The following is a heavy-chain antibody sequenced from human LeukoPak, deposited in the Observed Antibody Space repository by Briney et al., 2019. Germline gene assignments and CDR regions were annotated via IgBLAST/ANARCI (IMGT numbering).Heavy chain of an antibody. CDR3: ARGAWFDP. CDR2: IYSSGST. V-gene: IGHV4-4*07. CDR1: GASISSYY. Sequence: SETLSLTCTVSGASISSYYWSWIRQPAGKGLEWIGRIYSSGSTDYNPSLKSRLSMSVDTSKKQFFLNLRSVTAADTAVYYCARGAWFDPWGQGTQVTVSS. J-gene: IGHJ5*02.